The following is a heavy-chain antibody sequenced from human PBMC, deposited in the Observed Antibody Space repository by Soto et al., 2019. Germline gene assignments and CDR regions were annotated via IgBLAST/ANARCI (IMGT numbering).Heavy chain of an antibody. V-gene: IGHV4-39*01. Sequence: QLQLQESVPGLVKPSETLSLTCIVSGGSVSSSGYYWGWIRQPPGKGLEWIGMMYYSGSTYYNPSLKSRVTISGDTSNNQFSLKLSSVTAADTAVYYCARRRDYYPFDIWGQGTMVTVSS. D-gene: IGHD3-10*01. J-gene: IGHJ3*02. CDR2: MYYSGST. CDR1: GGSVSSSGYY. CDR3: ARRRDYYPFDI.